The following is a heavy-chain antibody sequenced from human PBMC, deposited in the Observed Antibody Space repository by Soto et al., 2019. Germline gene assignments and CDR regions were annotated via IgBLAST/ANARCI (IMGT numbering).Heavy chain of an antibody. CDR3: ARTLYGDNVDY. CDR2: MNPTSGNT. D-gene: IGHD4-17*01. Sequence: QVQLVQSGAEVKKPGASVKVSCKASGYTFTRYDINWVRQATGQGLEWMGWMNPTSGNTGYAQKFQGIVSMTRNTSISTAYKELGSLRSQERCVYYCARTLYGDNVDYWGQGTLVTVSS. V-gene: IGHV1-8*01. J-gene: IGHJ4*02. CDR1: GYTFTRYD.